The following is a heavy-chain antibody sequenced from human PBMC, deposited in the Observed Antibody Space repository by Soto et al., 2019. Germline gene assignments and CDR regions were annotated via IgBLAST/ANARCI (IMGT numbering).Heavy chain of an antibody. V-gene: IGHV1-2*02. CDR1: GYTFTGYY. CDR3: ARAPLRDYDAFDI. D-gene: IGHD4-17*01. Sequence: ASVKVSCKASGYTFTGYYMHWVRQAPGQGLEWMGWINPNSGGTNYAQKFQGRVTMTRDTSISTAYMELSRLRSDDTAVYYCARAPLRDYDAFDIWGQGTMVTVSS. J-gene: IGHJ3*02. CDR2: INPNSGGT.